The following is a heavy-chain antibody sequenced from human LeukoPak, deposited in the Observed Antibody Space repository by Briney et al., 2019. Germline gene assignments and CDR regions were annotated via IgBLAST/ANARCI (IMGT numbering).Heavy chain of an antibody. CDR1: GFTFSSYS. J-gene: IGHJ4*02. V-gene: IGHV3-23*01. D-gene: IGHD2-2*01. Sequence: GGSLRLSCAASGFTFSSYSMNWVRQAPGKGLEWVSAISGSGGSTYYADSVKGRFTISRDNSKNTLYLQMNSLRAEDTAVYYCAKSVVVPAYFDYWGQGTLVTVSS. CDR3: AKSVVVPAYFDY. CDR2: ISGSGGST.